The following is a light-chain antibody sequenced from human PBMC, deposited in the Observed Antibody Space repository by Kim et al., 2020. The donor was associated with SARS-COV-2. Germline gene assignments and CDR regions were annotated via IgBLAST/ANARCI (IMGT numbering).Light chain of an antibody. CDR2: GAS. Sequence: SPVERATLSCRASLSVSISYLAWYQQKPGQAPRLLSYGASSRATGIPDRFSGSWSGTDFILTISRLEPEDFAGYYCQQYGSSPLTFGGGTKVDIK. CDR1: LSVSISY. CDR3: QQYGSSPLT. V-gene: IGKV3-20*01. J-gene: IGKJ4*01.